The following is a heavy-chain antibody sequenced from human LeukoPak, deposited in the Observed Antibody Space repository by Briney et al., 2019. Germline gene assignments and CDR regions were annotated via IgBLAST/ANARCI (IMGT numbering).Heavy chain of an antibody. CDR1: GFIFRNYA. J-gene: IGHJ4*02. CDR2: IGGLGAYT. Sequence: GGSLRLSCAASGFIFRNYALGWVRQAPVKGLEWVSHIGGLGAYTFYADSVKGRFTISRDNSKNILYLQMNSLRAADTAVYYCATYSYYFDYWGQGTLVTVSS. CDR3: ATYSYYFDY. D-gene: IGHD2-15*01. V-gene: IGHV3-23*01.